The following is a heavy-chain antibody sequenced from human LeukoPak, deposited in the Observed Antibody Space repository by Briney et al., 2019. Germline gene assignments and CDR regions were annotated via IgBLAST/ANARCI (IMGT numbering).Heavy chain of an antibody. Sequence: ASVKVSCKAFGYTFTGYYMHWVRQAPGQGLEWMGWINPNSGGTNYAQKFQGRVTMTRDTSISTAYMELSRLRSDDTAVYYCARDYCGGDCHFDYWGQGTLVTVSS. CDR2: INPNSGGT. V-gene: IGHV1-2*02. D-gene: IGHD2-21*02. J-gene: IGHJ4*02. CDR3: ARDYCGGDCHFDY. CDR1: GYTFTGYY.